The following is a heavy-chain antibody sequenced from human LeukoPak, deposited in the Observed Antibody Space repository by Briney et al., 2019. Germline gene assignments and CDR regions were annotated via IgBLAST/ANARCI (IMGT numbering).Heavy chain of an antibody. J-gene: IGHJ5*02. V-gene: IGHV4-30-4*01. Sequence: SETLSLTCTVSGGSISSGDYYWSWIRQPPGKGLEWIGYIYYSGNTYYNPSLKSRATISVDTSKNQFSLKLSSVTAADTAVYYCARERYYCSTTLCSPDGFDPWGQGTLVTVSS. D-gene: IGHD2-2*01. CDR1: GGSISSGDYY. CDR2: IYYSGNT. CDR3: ARERYYCSTTLCSPDGFDP.